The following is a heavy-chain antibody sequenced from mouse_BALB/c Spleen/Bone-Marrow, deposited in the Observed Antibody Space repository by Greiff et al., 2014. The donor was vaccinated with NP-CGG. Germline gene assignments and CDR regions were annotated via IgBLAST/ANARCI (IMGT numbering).Heavy chain of an antibody. Sequence: DVHLVESGGGLVQPGGSLRLSCATSGFTFTDYFMTWVRQPPGKALEWLGFIRNKANGYTTEYSASVKGRFTISRDNSQSILYLQMNTLRPEDRATDYCASSYALDAWGPGTSVTVSA. CDR1: GFTFTDYF. CDR2: IRNKANGYTT. CDR3: ASSYALDA. V-gene: IGHV7-3*02. J-gene: IGHJ4*01.